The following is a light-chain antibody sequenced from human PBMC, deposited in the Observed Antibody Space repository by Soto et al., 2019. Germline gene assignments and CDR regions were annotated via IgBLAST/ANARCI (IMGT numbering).Light chain of an antibody. CDR1: SSDVGAYNY. V-gene: IGLV2-11*01. Sequence: SALTQPRSVSGSPGQSVTISCTGTSSDVGAYNYVSWYQQHPGKAPKVIIYDVSERPSGVPDRFSGSRSGNTASLSSSRRHSDDETSCYFCSYAGSPRDIIGSGTKLTVL. J-gene: IGLJ1*01. CDR3: CSYAGSPRDI. CDR2: DVS.